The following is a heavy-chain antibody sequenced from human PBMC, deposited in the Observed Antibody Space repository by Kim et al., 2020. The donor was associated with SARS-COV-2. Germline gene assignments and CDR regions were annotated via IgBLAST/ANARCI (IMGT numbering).Heavy chain of an antibody. J-gene: IGHJ4*02. D-gene: IGHD6-13*01. CDR2: INHSGST. CDR1: GGSFSGYY. CDR3: ATRIAAAGTEPFDY. Sequence: SETLSLTCAVYGGSFSGYYWSWIRQPPGKGLEWIGEINHSGSTNYNPSLKSRVTISVDTSKNQFSLKLSSVTAADTAVYYCATRIAAAGTEPFDYWGQGTLVTVSS. V-gene: IGHV4-34*01.